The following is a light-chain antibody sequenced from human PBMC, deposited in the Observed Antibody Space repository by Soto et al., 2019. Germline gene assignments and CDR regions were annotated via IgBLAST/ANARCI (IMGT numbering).Light chain of an antibody. J-gene: IGKJ4*01. CDR3: QQSNNTPIT. V-gene: IGKV1-39*01. CDR2: AAS. Sequence: DIQMTQSSSSLSASVGDRVTITCRASQSINSYLNWYQQKPGKAPKLLIYAASSLQSGVPSRFSGSGAGTDFTLTISSLQPEDFATYYCQQSNNTPITFGGGTKVEIK. CDR1: QSINSY.